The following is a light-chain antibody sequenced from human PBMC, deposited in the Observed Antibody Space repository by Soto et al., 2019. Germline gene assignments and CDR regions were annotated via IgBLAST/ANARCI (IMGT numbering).Light chain of an antibody. CDR2: QVT. CDR1: SSDIGYYNY. Sequence: QSVLTQPASVSGSPGQSITISCTGTSSDIGYYNYVSWFQQHPGKAPKLIISQVTNRPSGISTRFSGSKSGNTASLTISGLQAEDDALYYCSSNKIGSTYVFGTGTKVTVL. V-gene: IGLV2-14*01. J-gene: IGLJ1*01. CDR3: SSNKIGSTYV.